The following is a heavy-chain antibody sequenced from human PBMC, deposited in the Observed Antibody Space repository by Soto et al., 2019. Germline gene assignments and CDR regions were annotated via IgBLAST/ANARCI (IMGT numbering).Heavy chain of an antibody. CDR1: GYTFTSYG. Sequence: GASVKVSCKASGYTFTSYGISWVRQAPGQGLEWMGWISAYNGNTNYAQELQGRVTTTTDTSTSTAYMELRSLRSDDTAVYYCARDLISAATSGFDPWGQGTLVTVSS. CDR2: ISAYNGNT. J-gene: IGHJ5*02. CDR3: ARDLISAATSGFDP. V-gene: IGHV1-18*01. D-gene: IGHD2-15*01.